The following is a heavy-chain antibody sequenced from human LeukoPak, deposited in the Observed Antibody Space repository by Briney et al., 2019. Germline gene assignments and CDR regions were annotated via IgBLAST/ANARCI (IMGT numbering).Heavy chain of an antibody. CDR1: GGSISSYY. J-gene: IGHJ4*02. Sequence: SETLSLTCTVSGGSISSYYWSWIRQPPGKGLEWLGYIYYSGSTNYNPSLKSRVTISVDTSKNQFSLKLSSVTAADTAVYYCARTQKGSPVTPIFDYWGQGTLVTVSS. CDR2: IYYSGST. D-gene: IGHD4-17*01. V-gene: IGHV4-59*08. CDR3: ARTQKGSPVTPIFDY.